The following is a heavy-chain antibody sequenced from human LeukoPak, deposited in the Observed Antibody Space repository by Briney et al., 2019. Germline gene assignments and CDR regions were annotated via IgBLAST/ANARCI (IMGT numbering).Heavy chain of an antibody. D-gene: IGHD6-13*01. Sequence: SETLSLTCTVSGGSVSSNSYYWSWVRQPPGKGLEWIGYIYYSGSTNYNPSLKSRGTISVDTSKNQFSLKLNSVTAADTAVCYCARAPSYTSSWYCDRWGQGTLVTVSS. CDR1: GGSVSSNSYY. V-gene: IGHV4-61*01. J-gene: IGHJ4*02. CDR3: ARAPSYTSSWYCDR. CDR2: IYYSGST.